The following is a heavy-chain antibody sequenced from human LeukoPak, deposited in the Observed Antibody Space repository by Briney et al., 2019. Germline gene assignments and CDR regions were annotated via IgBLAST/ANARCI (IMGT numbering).Heavy chain of an antibody. CDR2: IKSKTDGGTT. CDR3: AREMSYGDCFDY. V-gene: IGHV3-15*07. J-gene: IGHJ4*02. CDR1: GFTFSNAW. Sequence: GGSLRLSCAASGFTFSNAWMNWVRQAPGKGLEWVGRIKSKTDGGTTDYAAPVRGRFTISRDDSKNTLYLQMNSLKAEDTAVYYCAREMSYGDCFDYWGQGTLVTVSS. D-gene: IGHD4-17*01.